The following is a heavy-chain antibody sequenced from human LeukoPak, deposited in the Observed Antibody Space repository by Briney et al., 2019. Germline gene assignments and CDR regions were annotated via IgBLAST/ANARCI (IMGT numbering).Heavy chain of an antibody. J-gene: IGHJ4*02. Sequence: ASVKVSCKASGYTFTGYYMHWVRQAPGQGLEWMGWINPNSGGTNYAQKFQGRVTMTRDTPISTAYMELSRLRSDDTAVYYCARTYYDYVWGSYGFDYWGQGTLVTVSS. V-gene: IGHV1-2*02. D-gene: IGHD3-16*01. CDR1: GYTFTGYY. CDR3: ARTYYDYVWGSYGFDY. CDR2: INPNSGGT.